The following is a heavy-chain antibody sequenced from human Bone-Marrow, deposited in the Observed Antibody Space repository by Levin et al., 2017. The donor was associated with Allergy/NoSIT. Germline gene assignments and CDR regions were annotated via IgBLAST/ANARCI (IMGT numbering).Heavy chain of an antibody. D-gene: IGHD3-3*01. J-gene: IGHJ3*02. Sequence: GASVKVSCKGSGYSFTSYWIGWVRQMPGKGLEWMGIIYPGDSDTRYSPSFQGQVTISADKSISTAYLQWSSLKASDTAMYYCARGTTIFGVVIISVGAIDAFDIWGQGTMVTVSS. CDR1: GYSFTSYW. CDR2: IYPGDSDT. V-gene: IGHV5-51*01. CDR3: ARGTTIFGVVIISVGAIDAFDI.